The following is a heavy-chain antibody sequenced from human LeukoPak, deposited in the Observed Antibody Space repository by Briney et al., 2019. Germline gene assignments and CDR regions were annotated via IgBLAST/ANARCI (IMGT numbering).Heavy chain of an antibody. V-gene: IGHV1-24*01. CDR1: GYTLPELS. CDR2: FDPEDGET. J-gene: IGHJ1*01. Sequence: ASVKVSCKVSGYTLPELSMHWVRQAPGKGLEWMGGFDPEDGETIYAQKVQGRVTMTEDTSTDTAYMELSSLRSEDTAVYYCATGPLGQLVARDEYFQHWGQGTLVTVSS. CDR3: ATGPLGQLVARDEYFQH. D-gene: IGHD6-6*01.